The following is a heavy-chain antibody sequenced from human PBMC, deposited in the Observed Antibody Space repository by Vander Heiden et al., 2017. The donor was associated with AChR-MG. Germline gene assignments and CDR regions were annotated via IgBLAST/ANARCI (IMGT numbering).Heavy chain of an antibody. CDR2: ISYDGSNK. CDR3: ARAHRDIVVVPAADVDWFDP. CDR1: GFTLNIFA. Sequence: QVQLVVSGGGVVQTGRSLRLSCAASGFTLNIFAMHWVRQAPGKGLEWVAVISYDGSNKYYADSVKGRFTISRDNSKNTLYLQMNSLRAEDTAVYYCARAHRDIVVVPAADVDWFDPWGQGTLVTVSS. J-gene: IGHJ5*02. D-gene: IGHD2-2*01. V-gene: IGHV3-30-3*01.